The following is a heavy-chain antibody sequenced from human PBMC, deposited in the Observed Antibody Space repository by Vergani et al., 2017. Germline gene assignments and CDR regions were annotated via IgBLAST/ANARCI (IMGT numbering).Heavy chain of an antibody. V-gene: IGHV4-59*01. Sequence: QVQLQESGPGLVKPSETLSLTCTVSGGSISSYYWSWIRQPPGKGLEWIGYIYYSGSTNYNPSLKSRVTISVDTSKNQFSLKLSSVTAADTAVYYCARFQEYSGYEKRDNYFDYWGQGTLVTVSS. D-gene: IGHD5-12*01. CDR2: IYYSGST. CDR1: GGSISSYY. CDR3: ARFQEYSGYEKRDNYFDY. J-gene: IGHJ4*02.